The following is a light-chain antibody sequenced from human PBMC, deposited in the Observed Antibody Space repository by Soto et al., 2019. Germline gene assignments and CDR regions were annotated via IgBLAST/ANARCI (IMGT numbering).Light chain of an antibody. V-gene: IGKV3-15*01. Sequence: EIVMTQSPATLSVSPGERVTLSCRASQSVSNNLAWYQQKPGQAPSLLIYNAYTRATGVPARFSGSGSETDFTLTISGLQSEDFAVYYCQQYNKWPPFTFGPGTKVDIK. CDR3: QQYNKWPPFT. CDR2: NAY. J-gene: IGKJ3*01. CDR1: QSVSNN.